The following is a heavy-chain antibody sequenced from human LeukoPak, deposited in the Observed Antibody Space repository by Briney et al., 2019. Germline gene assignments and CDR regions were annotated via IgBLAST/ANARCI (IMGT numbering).Heavy chain of an antibody. D-gene: IGHD2-21*02. Sequence: GGSLRLSCAASGFTVITNDMMWVRQAPGKGLEWVSVLYSDGNTKYAPSVQGRFTISRDNSKNTLYLEMNSLSPDDTAVYYCARGVEPLTANTLAYWGQGTLVTVSS. CDR2: LYSDGNT. J-gene: IGHJ4*02. CDR1: GFTVITND. CDR3: ARGVEPLTANTLAY. V-gene: IGHV3-53*01.